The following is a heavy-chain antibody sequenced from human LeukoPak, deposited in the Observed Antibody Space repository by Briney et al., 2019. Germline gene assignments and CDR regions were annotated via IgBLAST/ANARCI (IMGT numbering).Heavy chain of an antibody. CDR3: ARFFHYYDSSGYLV. J-gene: IGHJ4*02. Sequence: GGSLRLSCAASGFTFSSYAMHWVRQAPGKGLEWVSFIRYDGSNKFYADSVKGRFTISRDNAQNSLYLQMDSLRPDDTAIYYCARFFHYYDSSGYLVWGQGTLVTVSS. CDR2: IRYDGSNK. V-gene: IGHV3-30*02. D-gene: IGHD3-22*01. CDR1: GFTFSSYA.